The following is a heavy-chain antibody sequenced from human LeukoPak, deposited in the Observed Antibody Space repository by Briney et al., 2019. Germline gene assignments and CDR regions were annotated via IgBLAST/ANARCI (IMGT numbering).Heavy chain of an antibody. CDR3: ARELGSYSSSSQGDY. CDR2: IQQDGSEK. J-gene: IGHJ4*02. CDR1: GFTFSNYW. D-gene: IGHD6-6*01. V-gene: IGHV3-7*01. Sequence: SGGSLRLSCAASGFTFSNYWMSWVRQAPGKGLEWVANIQQDGSEKYYVDSVKGRFTISRDNAKKSLYLQMSSLRVEDTAVYYCARELGSYSSSSQGDYWGQGTLVTVSS.